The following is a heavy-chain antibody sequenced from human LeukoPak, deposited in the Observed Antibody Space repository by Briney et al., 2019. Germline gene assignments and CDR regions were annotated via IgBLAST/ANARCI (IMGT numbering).Heavy chain of an antibody. D-gene: IGHD3-10*01. Sequence: ASVKVSCKASGYTFTGYYMHWVRQAPGQGLEWMGWISAYNGNTNYAQKLQGRVTMTTDTSTSTAYMELRSLRSDDTAVYYCASINYGSGSYGYFDYWGQGTLVTVSS. CDR1: GYTFTGYY. V-gene: IGHV1-18*04. CDR2: ISAYNGNT. CDR3: ASINYGSGSYGYFDY. J-gene: IGHJ4*02.